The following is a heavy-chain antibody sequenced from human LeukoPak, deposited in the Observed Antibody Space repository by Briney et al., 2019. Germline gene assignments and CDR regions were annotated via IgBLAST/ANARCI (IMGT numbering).Heavy chain of an antibody. CDR2: IYYSGST. V-gene: IGHV4-59*01. CDR1: GRSISIYY. J-gene: IGHJ4*02. D-gene: IGHD2/OR15-2a*01. Sequence: PSETLSLTCSVSGRSISIYYWNWIRQPPGKALEWIGYIYYSGSTKYTPTLKSRVTISVDTSKNQFSLKLSSVTAADTAVYYCASTFQGNFDYWGQGTLVTVSS. CDR3: ASTFQGNFDY.